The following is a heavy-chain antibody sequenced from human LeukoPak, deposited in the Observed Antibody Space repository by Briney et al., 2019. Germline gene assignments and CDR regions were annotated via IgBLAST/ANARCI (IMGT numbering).Heavy chain of an antibody. V-gene: IGHV4-38-2*02. CDR1: GHSIINSYY. D-gene: IGHD1-26*01. CDR2: MYHTGST. Sequence: SETLSLTWTVSGHSIINSYYWGWIRQPPGKGLEWIGSMYHTGSTYYNPSLKSRITISIDTSKNQFSLKVNSVTAADTAVYYCARHDSGSYPNPFDYWGQGTLVTVSS. J-gene: IGHJ4*02. CDR3: ARHDSGSYPNPFDY.